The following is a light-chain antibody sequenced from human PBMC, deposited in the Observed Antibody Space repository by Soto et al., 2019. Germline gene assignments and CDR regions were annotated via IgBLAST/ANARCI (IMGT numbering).Light chain of an antibody. Sequence: EIVLTQSPGTLSLSLGEKATLSCRASQGVTSNYLAWYQQKPGQAPSLVIYGAYSRAAGVPDRFSGRGSGTDFTLTISRLEPEDFAVYYCQQYSTSVRTFGQGTKVEV. J-gene: IGKJ1*01. CDR1: QGVTSNY. V-gene: IGKV3-20*01. CDR3: QQYSTSVRT. CDR2: GAY.